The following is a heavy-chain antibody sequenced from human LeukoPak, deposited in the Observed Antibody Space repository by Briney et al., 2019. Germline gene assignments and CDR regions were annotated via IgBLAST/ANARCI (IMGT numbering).Heavy chain of an antibody. Sequence: ASVKVSCKASGYTFTSYYMHWVRQAPGQGLEWMGIINPSGGSTSYAQKFQGRVTMTRDTSTSTVYMELSSLRSEDTAVYYCARDREANCGGDCYDWYFDLWGRGTLVTVSS. V-gene: IGHV1-46*01. CDR1: GYTFTSYY. J-gene: IGHJ2*01. CDR3: ARDREANCGGDCYDWYFDL. CDR2: INPSGGST. D-gene: IGHD2-21*02.